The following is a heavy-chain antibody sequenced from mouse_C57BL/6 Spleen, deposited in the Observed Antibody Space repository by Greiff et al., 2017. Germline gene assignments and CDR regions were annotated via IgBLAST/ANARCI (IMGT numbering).Heavy chain of an antibody. CDR1: GFTFSSYA. Sequence: EVKVVESGEGLVKPGGSLKLSCAASGFTFSSYAMSWVRQTPEKRLEWVAYISSGGDYIYYADTVKGRFTISRDNARNTLYLQMSSLKSEDTAMYYCTRDRPNWYFDVWGTGTTVTVSS. J-gene: IGHJ1*03. V-gene: IGHV5-9-1*02. CDR2: ISSGGDYI. CDR3: TRDRPNWYFDV.